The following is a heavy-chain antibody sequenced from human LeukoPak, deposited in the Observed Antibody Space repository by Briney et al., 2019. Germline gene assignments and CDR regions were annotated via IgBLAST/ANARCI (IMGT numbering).Heavy chain of an antibody. CDR2: VSKSDGTA. J-gene: IGHJ6*02. V-gene: IGHV3-23*01. Sequence: GGSLRLSCAASGFTFTTYAMSWVRQAPGKGLEWVSSVSKSDGTAYYADSVKGRLTISRDNSKNTLHLQVNGLRAEDTAVYYCARGSYGMAVWGQGTTVTVSS. CDR3: ARGSYGMAV. CDR1: GFTFTTYA.